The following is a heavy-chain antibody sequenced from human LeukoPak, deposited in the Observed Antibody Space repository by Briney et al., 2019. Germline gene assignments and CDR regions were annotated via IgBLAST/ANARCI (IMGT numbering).Heavy chain of an antibody. Sequence: GGSLRLSCAASGLTFNTYVMNWVRQAPGKGLEWVSAISGSGGGTYYADSVKGRFTISRDKSKNTLYLQMNSLRAEDTAVYYCAKGELSDFDYWGQGTLVSVSS. CDR2: ISGSGGGT. V-gene: IGHV3-23*01. D-gene: IGHD1-26*01. CDR3: AKGELSDFDY. CDR1: GLTFNTYV. J-gene: IGHJ4*02.